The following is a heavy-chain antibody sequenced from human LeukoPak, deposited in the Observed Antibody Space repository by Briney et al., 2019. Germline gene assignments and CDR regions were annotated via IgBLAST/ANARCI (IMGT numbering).Heavy chain of an antibody. CDR2: MNPNSGNT. CDR3: ARAGTPIQGYCSGGSCGWFDP. V-gene: IGHV1-8*01. CDR1: GYTFTSYD. D-gene: IGHD2-15*01. J-gene: IGHJ5*02. Sequence: ASVKVSCKASGYTFTSYDINWVRQATGQGLEWMGWMNPNSGNTGYAQKFQGRVTMTRNTSISTAYMELSSLRSEDTAVYYCARAGTPIQGYCSGGSCGWFDPWGQGTLVTVSS.